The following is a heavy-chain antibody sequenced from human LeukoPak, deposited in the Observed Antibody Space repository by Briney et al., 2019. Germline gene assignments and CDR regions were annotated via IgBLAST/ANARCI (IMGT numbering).Heavy chain of an antibody. CDR3: ARVRYCSTNRCYDREFDN. CDR2: IYYSGNT. D-gene: IGHD2-2*01. J-gene: IGHJ4*02. V-gene: IGHV4-59*01. CDR1: GGSISNYY. Sequence: KPSATLSLTCPVSGGSISNYYWSWIRQPPGKGLEWICYIYYSGNTNYNPSLKSRVTISVDTSKNQFSLKLNSVTAADTAVYYCARVRYCSTNRCYDREFDNWGQGTLVTVSS.